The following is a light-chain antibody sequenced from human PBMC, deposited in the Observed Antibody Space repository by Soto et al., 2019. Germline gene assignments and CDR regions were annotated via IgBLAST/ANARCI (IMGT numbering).Light chain of an antibody. CDR2: GAS. CDR3: QQYGSSLWT. Sequence: EIVWTQSPGTLSLSPGERATLSCRASQSVSSSYLAWYQQKPGQAPRLLIYGASSRATDIPDRFSGSGSGTDFTLTISRLEPEDFAVYYCQQYGSSLWTFGQGTKVEIK. V-gene: IGKV3-20*01. CDR1: QSVSSSY. J-gene: IGKJ1*01.